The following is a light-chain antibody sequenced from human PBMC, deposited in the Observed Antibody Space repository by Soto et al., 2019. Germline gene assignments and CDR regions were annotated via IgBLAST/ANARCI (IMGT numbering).Light chain of an antibody. Sequence: IEVTQSPSSLAASLGDRFTITCGASQTIGTYVNWYRQKSGAAPELLIYDASTLQSGVPSRFRGGASGTDFTLTISSLQLDDFATYYCQQSYNTPLTFGQGTKVDI. J-gene: IGKJ1*01. CDR1: QTIGTY. CDR2: DAS. V-gene: IGKV1-39*01. CDR3: QQSYNTPLT.